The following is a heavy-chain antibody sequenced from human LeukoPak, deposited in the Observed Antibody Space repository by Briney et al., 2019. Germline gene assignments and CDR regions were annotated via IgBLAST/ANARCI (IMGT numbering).Heavy chain of an antibody. CDR1: GFTFSTYS. D-gene: IGHD1-7*01. CDR3: ARGAGTNDY. CDR2: IRSSGTTT. J-gene: IGHJ4*02. V-gene: IGHV3-48*01. Sequence: GGSLRLSCAASGFTFSTYSMNWVRQAPGKGLEWVSYIRSSGTTTYYADSVEGRFTISRDNGKNSLYLQMNSLRAEDTGVYYCARGAGTNDYWGQGTLVTVSS.